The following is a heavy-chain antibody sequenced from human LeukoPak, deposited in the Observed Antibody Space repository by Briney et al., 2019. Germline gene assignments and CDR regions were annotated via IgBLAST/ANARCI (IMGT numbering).Heavy chain of an antibody. D-gene: IGHD1-7*01. CDR2: IYPGDSAT. V-gene: IGHV5-51*01. CDR1: GYSFTTFW. CDR3: ARQGGTGTTRNWFDP. J-gene: IGHJ5*02. Sequence: ESLNISCKASGYSFTTFWIGWVRQMPGKGLEWMGIIYPGDSATRYSPSFQGQVTISADKSISTAYLQWSSLKASDTAMYYCARQGGTGTTRNWFDPWGQGTLVTVSS.